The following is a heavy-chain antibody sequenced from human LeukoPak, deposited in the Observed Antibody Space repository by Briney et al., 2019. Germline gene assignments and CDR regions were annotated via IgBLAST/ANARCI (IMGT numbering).Heavy chain of an antibody. CDR3: ARRSEDYNDAFDI. CDR2: IYPGDSDT. CDR1: GYSFTSYW. Sequence: GGSLKISFQGSGYSFTSYWIGWVRQMPGKGLAWMGIIYPGDSDTSYSPSFQGQVTISADKSISTAYLQSSSLKASDTAMYYCARRSEDYNDAFDIWGQGTMVTVSS. J-gene: IGHJ3*02. D-gene: IGHD4-11*01. V-gene: IGHV5-51*01.